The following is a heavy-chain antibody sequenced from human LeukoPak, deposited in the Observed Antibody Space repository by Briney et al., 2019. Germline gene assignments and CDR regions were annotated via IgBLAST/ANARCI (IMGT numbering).Heavy chain of an antibody. CDR1: GGSFSGYY. D-gene: IGHD2-15*01. CDR3: VGGRYYFDY. Sequence: PSETLSLTCADYGGSFSGYYWSWIRQPPGKGLEWIGEINHSGSTNYNPSLKSRVTISVDTSKNQFSLKLSSVTAADTAVYYCVGGRYYFDYWGQGTLVTVSS. CDR2: INHSGST. J-gene: IGHJ4*02. V-gene: IGHV4-34*01.